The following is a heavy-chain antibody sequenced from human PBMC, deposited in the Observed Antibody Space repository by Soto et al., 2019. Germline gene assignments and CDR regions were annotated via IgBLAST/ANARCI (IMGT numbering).Heavy chain of an antibody. J-gene: IGHJ6*02. CDR1: GFTFSSYS. Sequence: GSLRLSCAASGFTFSSYSMNWVRQAPGKGLEWVSSISSSSSYIYYADSVKGRFTISRDNAKNSLYLQMNSLRAEDTAVCYCARAWYGDYERSFYYYYYGMDVWGQGTTVTVSS. CDR2: ISSSSSYI. D-gene: IGHD4-17*01. CDR3: ARAWYGDYERSFYYYYYGMDV. V-gene: IGHV3-21*01.